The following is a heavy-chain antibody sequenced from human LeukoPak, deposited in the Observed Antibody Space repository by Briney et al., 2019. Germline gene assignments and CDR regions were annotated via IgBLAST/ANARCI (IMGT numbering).Heavy chain of an antibody. Sequence: GGSLRLSCAVSGINFRGYWMAWVRQAPGKGLEWVANMKQDGSEKYYVDSVKGRFTISSDNAKNSLYLEMNSLRVEDTAVYYCARDLGHTGYDLYDYWGQGTLVTVSS. D-gene: IGHD5-12*01. V-gene: IGHV3-7*01. CDR1: GINFRGYW. CDR2: MKQDGSEK. CDR3: ARDLGHTGYDLYDY. J-gene: IGHJ4*02.